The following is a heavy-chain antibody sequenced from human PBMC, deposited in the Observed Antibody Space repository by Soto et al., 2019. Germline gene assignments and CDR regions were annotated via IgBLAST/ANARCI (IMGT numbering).Heavy chain of an antibody. CDR3: ARTLKEYSSSSGDFDI. CDR1: GGSISSGGYY. CDR2: IHYSGST. D-gene: IGHD6-6*01. J-gene: IGHJ3*02. V-gene: IGHV4-31*03. Sequence: QVQLQESGPGLVKPSQTLSLTCTVSGGSISSGGYYWSWIRQHPGKGLEWIGYIHYSGSTYYNPSLKSRVTISVDTSKNQFSLKLSAVTAADTAVYYCARTLKEYSSSSGDFDIWGQGTMVTVSS.